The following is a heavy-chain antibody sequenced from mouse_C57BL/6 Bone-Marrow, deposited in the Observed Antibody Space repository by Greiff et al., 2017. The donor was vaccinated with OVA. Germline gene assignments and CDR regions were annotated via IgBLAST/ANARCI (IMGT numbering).Heavy chain of an antibody. CDR2: IYPGSGST. V-gene: IGHV1-55*01. J-gene: IGHJ1*03. Sequence: QVQLQQPGAELVKPGASVKMSCKASGYTFTSYWITWVKQRPGQGLEWIGDIYPGSGSTNYNEKFKSKATLTVDTSSSTAYMQLSSLTSEDSAVYYCARHYYGSRYAYWYFDVWGTGTTVTVSS. D-gene: IGHD1-1*01. CDR3: ARHYYGSRYAYWYFDV. CDR1: GYTFTSYW.